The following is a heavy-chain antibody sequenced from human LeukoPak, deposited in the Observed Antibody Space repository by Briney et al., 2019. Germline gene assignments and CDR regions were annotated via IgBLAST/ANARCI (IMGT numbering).Heavy chain of an antibody. CDR1: GFTFDDYA. CDR2: ISWNSGSI. D-gene: IGHD3-10*01. V-gene: IGHV3-9*01. CDR3: AKEQYYYDSGSYFMDV. J-gene: IGHJ6*02. Sequence: GGSLRLSCAASGFTFDDYAMHWVRQVLGKGLEWVSHISWNSGSIDYADSVKGRFTISRDNAKNSLYLHMNSLRGEDTALYYCAKEQYYYDSGSYFMDVWGQGTAVTVSS.